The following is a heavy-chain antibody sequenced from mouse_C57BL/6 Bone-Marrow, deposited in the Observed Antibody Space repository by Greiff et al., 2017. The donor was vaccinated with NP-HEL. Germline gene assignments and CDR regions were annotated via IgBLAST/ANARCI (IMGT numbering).Heavy chain of an antibody. CDR2: INYDGSST. CDR1: GFTFSDYY. Sequence: EVKLVESEGGLVQPGSSMKLSCTASGFTFSDYYMAWVRQVPEKGLEWVANINYDGSSTYYLDSLKSRFIISRDNAKNILYLQMSSLKSEDTATYYCARDRYGLYYFDYWGQGTTLTVSS. D-gene: IGHD1-2*01. CDR3: ARDRYGLYYFDY. J-gene: IGHJ2*01. V-gene: IGHV5-16*01.